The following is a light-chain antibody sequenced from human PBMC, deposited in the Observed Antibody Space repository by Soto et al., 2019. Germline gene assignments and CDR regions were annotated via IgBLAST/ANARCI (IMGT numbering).Light chain of an antibody. CDR1: SSDVGAYNR. J-gene: IGLJ2*01. CDR3: SLYTSSSTVA. CDR2: EVN. Sequence: QPALTQPPSVSASPGQSVTIPCTATSSDVGAYNRVSWYQQYPGTPPKLMISEVNNRPSGVPDRFSGSKSGNTASLTISGLQAEDEADYYCSLYTSSSTVAFGGGTKLTVL. V-gene: IGLV2-18*01.